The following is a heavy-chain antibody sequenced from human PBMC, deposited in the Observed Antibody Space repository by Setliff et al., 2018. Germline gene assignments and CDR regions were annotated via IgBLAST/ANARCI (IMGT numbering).Heavy chain of an antibody. CDR3: TREVDDSGDYGRRWYFDL. CDR2: IYYSGSS. J-gene: IGHJ2*01. CDR1: GGSISSGGYY. V-gene: IGHV4-31*03. D-gene: IGHD4-17*01. Sequence: PSETLSLTCTVSGGSISSGGYYWSWIRQHPGKGLEWIGYIYYSGSSYYDPSLKSRVIISVDTSKNQFSLKLSSVTAADTAVYYCTREVDDSGDYGRRWYFDLWGRGTQVTGSS.